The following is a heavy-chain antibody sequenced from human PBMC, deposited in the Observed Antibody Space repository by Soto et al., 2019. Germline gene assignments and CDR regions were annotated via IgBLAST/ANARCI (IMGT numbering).Heavy chain of an antibody. V-gene: IGHV4-34*01. D-gene: IGHD6-19*01. CDR3: ARVRPLIAVAGAYFDY. CDR2: INHSGST. CDR1: GGSFSGYY. Sequence: QVQLQQWGAGLLKPSETLSLTCAVYGGSFSGYYWSWIRQPPGKGLEWIGEINHSGSTNYNPSLKSRVTISVDTSKNQFSLKLSSVTAADTAVYYCARVRPLIAVAGAYFDYWGQGTLVTVFS. J-gene: IGHJ4*02.